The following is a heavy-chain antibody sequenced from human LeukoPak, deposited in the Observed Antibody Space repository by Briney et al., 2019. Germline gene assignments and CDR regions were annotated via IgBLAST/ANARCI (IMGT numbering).Heavy chain of an antibody. J-gene: IGHJ4*02. D-gene: IGHD3-10*01. CDR2: IRINDNSDAT. Sequence: GSLRLSCAASGFIFSGSAMHWVRQASGKGLEWVGRIRINDNSDATAYGPSVRGRFTISRDDSKNTTYLQMNSLKTEDTAVYYCTRRRGGGEFDYWGQGTLVTVSS. V-gene: IGHV3-73*01. CDR3: TRRRGGGEFDY. CDR1: GFIFSGSA.